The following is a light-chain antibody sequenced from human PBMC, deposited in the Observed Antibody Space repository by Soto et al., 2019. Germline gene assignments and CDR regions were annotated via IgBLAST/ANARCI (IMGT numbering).Light chain of an antibody. V-gene: IGLV2-23*01. CDR2: EDN. J-gene: IGLJ7*01. CDR3: CSYAGSSSGVV. Sequence: QSALTQPASVSGSPGQSITISCTGTSSDVGNYNLVSWYQQHPGKAPKLMIYEDNKRPSGFSNRFSGSKSGNTASLTISGLQAEDEADYYCCSYAGSSSGVVFGGGTQLTVL. CDR1: SSDVGNYNL.